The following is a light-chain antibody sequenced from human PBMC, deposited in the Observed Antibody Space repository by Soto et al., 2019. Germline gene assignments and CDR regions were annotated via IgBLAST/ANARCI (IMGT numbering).Light chain of an antibody. CDR1: QSVTSSY. CDR3: QQLESYPST. V-gene: IGKV3D-7*01. CDR2: GAS. Sequence: PGERVTLSCRASQSVTSSYFTWYQQKPGQAPRLLMHGASTRATTIPARFSGSGSGTDSTLTISSLQPEDFATYYCQQLESYPSTFGGGTKVDNK. J-gene: IGKJ4*01.